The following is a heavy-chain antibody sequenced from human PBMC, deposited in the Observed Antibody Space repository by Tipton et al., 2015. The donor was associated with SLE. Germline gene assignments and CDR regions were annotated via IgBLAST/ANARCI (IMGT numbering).Heavy chain of an antibody. CDR3: ASVRGAFDI. CDR2: IYTSGST. D-gene: IGHD3-10*02. J-gene: IGHJ3*02. CDR1: GGSISSGTYY. Sequence: TLSLTCTVSGGSISSGTYYWTWIRQPAGKGLEWIGHIYTSGSTNYNASLKSRLTISVDTSKNSFSLKLNSVTAADTAVYYCASVRGAFDIWGQGTMVTVSS. V-gene: IGHV4-61*09.